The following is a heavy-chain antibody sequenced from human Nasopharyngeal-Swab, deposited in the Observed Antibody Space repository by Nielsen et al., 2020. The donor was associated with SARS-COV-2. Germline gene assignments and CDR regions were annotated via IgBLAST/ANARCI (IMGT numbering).Heavy chain of an antibody. CDR3: ARDKGRCSSTSCYVDY. D-gene: IGHD2-2*01. J-gene: IGHJ4*02. Sequence: GSLKISCAASGFTFSDYYMSWIRQAPGKGLEWVSYISSSGSTIYYADSVKGRFTISRDNAKNSLYLQMNSLRAEDTAVYYCARDKGRCSSTSCYVDYWGQGTLVTVSS. CDR1: GFTFSDYY. CDR2: ISSSGSTI. V-gene: IGHV3-11*01.